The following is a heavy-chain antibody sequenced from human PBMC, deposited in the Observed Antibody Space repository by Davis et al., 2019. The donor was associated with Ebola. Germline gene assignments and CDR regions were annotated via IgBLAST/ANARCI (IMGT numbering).Heavy chain of an antibody. V-gene: IGHV4-34*01. CDR2: INHSGST. D-gene: IGHD1-26*01. Sequence: SETLSLTCAVYGGSFSGYYWSWIRQPPGKGLEWIGEINHSGSTNYNPSLKSRVTISVDTSKNQFSLKLSSVTAADTAVYYGARGKVGATSGWGRGTLVTVSS. J-gene: IGHJ1*01. CDR1: GGSFSGYY. CDR3: ARGKVGATSG.